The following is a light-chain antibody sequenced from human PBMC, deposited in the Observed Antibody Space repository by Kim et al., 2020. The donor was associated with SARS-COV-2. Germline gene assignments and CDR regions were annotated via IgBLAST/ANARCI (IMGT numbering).Light chain of an antibody. CDR3: QHYNNWPPYT. V-gene: IGKV3-15*01. J-gene: IGKJ2*01. CDR2: GAY. CDR1: QSVSNN. Sequence: EIVMTQSPATLSVSPGERATLSCRASQSVSNNLAGYQQKPGQAPRLLMYGAYIRATGVPARFSGSGSGTEFTLTISSLQSEDFAVYYCQHYNNWPPYTFGQGTKLEIK.